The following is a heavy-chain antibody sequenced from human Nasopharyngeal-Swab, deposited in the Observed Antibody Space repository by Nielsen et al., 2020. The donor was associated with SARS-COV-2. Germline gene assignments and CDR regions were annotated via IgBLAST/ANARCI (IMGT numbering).Heavy chain of an antibody. CDR1: GGTFSSYA. Sequence: SVKVSCKASGGTFSSYAISWVRQAPGQGLEWMGGIIPIFGTANYAQKFQGRVTITADESTSTAYMELSSPRSEDTAVYYCARDLGYSSSFGMDVWGQGTTVTVSS. J-gene: IGHJ6*02. D-gene: IGHD6-13*01. V-gene: IGHV1-69*13. CDR3: ARDLGYSSSFGMDV. CDR2: IIPIFGTA.